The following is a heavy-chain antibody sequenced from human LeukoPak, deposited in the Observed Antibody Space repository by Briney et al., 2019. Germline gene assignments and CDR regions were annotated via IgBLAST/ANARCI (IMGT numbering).Heavy chain of an antibody. D-gene: IGHD6-19*01. CDR2: IYHSGST. V-gene: IGHV4-30-2*01. Sequence: SQTLSLTCAVSGGSISSGGYSWSWIRQPPGKGLEWIGYIYHSGSTNYNPSLKSRVTISVDTSKNQFSLKLSSVTAADTAVYYCARGQWLVPRPFDYWGQGTLVTVSS. CDR3: ARGQWLVPRPFDY. J-gene: IGHJ4*02. CDR1: GGSISSGGYS.